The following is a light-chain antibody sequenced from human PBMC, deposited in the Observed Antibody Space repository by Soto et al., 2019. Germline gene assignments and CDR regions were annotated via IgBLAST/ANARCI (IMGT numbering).Light chain of an antibody. V-gene: IGKV3-11*01. CDR1: QSVSTF. CDR3: QQRGDWPPIT. J-gene: IGKJ5*01. CDR2: NAS. Sequence: EIVLTQSPVKLAMSXGERAMRAXXXSQSVSTFLAWFQQKPGQPPRLLIYNASNRTTGIPARFSGSGSGTDFTLTISSLEPEDFAVYYCQQRGDWPPITFGQGTRLEIK.